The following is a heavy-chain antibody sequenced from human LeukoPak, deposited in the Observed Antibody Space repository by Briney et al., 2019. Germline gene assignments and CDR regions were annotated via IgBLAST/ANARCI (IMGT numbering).Heavy chain of an antibody. CDR3: ARVSASGGYYYVGEFDY. J-gene: IGHJ4*02. D-gene: IGHD3-22*01. CDR1: GGSISSSTYY. V-gene: IGHV4-39*07. Sequence: SETLSLTCTVPGGSISSSTYYWGWIRQPPGMGLEWIGSMYYSGSTYHNPSLKSRVTMSVDTSKNQCSLKLSSVTAADTAVYYCARVSASGGYYYVGEFDYWGQGTLVTVSS. CDR2: MYYSGST.